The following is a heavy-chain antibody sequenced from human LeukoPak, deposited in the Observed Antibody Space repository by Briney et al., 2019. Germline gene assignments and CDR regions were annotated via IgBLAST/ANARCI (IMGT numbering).Heavy chain of an antibody. D-gene: IGHD1-26*01. J-gene: IGHJ4*02. CDR2: ISGSGRGT. CDR1: GFTFNSYA. V-gene: IGHV3-23*01. CDR3: AKDLGRYRNNYFDY. Sequence: GGSLRLSCAASGFTFNSYAMSCVRQAPEKGLEWVATISGSGRGTYYADSVKGRFTISRDDSKNTLYLQMNSLRAEDTAVYYCAKDLGRYRNNYFDYWGQGTLVTVSS.